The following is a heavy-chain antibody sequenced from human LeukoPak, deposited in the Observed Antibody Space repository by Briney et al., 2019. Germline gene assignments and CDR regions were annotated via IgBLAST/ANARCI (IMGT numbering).Heavy chain of an antibody. CDR2: ISSTGSYI. V-gene: IGHV3-21*01. D-gene: IGHD1-26*01. Sequence: GGSLRLSCAASGFTFSDYSMNWVRQAPGKGLEWVSSISSTGSYIYYADSVKGRFTISRDNSKNTLYLQMNSLRAEDTAVYYCARAHAVDPTAIVGAPDYWGQGTLVTVSS. CDR3: ARAHAVDPTAIVGAPDY. CDR1: GFTFSDYS. J-gene: IGHJ4*02.